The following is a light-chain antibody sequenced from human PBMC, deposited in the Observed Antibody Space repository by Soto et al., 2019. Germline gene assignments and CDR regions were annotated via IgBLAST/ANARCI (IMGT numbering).Light chain of an antibody. J-gene: IGKJ3*01. CDR3: QKHNFALLC. V-gene: IGKV1-27*01. CDR1: QDIYKY. CDR2: DAS. Sequence: DVEMGTTPSPRSGCVGAKETITCQASQDIYKYLNWYQQKPGKAPKLLIYDASNLQSGVPSRFSGSGFGTDFTLTICCLQAEDVTTYCSQKHNFALLCFCPGT.